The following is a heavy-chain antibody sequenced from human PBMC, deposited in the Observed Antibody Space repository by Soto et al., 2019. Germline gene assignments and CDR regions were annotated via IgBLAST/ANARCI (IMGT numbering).Heavy chain of an antibody. D-gene: IGHD6-19*01. CDR3: TREAVVAGNWLDP. Sequence: QVQLVQSGPEAKRPGASVKVSCRASGYTFVDYALHWVCQAPGQGLEWVGWLNPNTGNIKYSHNLEDRVSITRDTATSTAYMELRGLNSEDTAVYFCTREAVVAGNWLDPWGQGTLVTVSS. CDR1: GYTFVDYA. V-gene: IGHV1-3*01. J-gene: IGHJ5*02. CDR2: LNPNTGNI.